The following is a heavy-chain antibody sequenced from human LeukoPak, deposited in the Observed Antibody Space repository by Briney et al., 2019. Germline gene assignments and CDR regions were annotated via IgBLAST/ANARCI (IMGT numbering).Heavy chain of an antibody. CDR3: ARILLHGGIPYSDY. Sequence: SGPALVKPSQTLTLTCTFSGFSLSTSGMCVSWIRQPPGKALEWLARIDWDDDKYYSTSLKTRLTISKDTSKNQVVLTMTNMDPVDTATYYCARILLHGGIPYSDYWGQGTPVTVSS. CDR2: IDWDDDK. J-gene: IGHJ4*02. CDR1: GFSLSTSGMC. V-gene: IGHV2-70*11. D-gene: IGHD2-15*01.